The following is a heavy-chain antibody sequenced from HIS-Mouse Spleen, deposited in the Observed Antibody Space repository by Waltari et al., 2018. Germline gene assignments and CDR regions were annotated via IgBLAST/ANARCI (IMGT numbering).Heavy chain of an antibody. Sequence: QVQLVQSGAEVKKPGSSVKVSCKASGGTFSSYAISWVRQAPGQGLEWMGRIIPSLGIANYARKFQGRVTITADKSTSTAYMELSSLRSEDTAVYYCARDGPNERNWGSYFDYWGQGTLVTVSS. D-gene: IGHD7-27*01. CDR2: IIPSLGIA. CDR3: ARDGPNERNWGSYFDY. CDR1: GGTFSSYA. J-gene: IGHJ4*02. V-gene: IGHV1-69*04.